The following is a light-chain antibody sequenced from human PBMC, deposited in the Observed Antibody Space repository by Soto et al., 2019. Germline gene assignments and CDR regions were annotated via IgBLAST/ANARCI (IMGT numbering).Light chain of an antibody. CDR1: QRVGSNY. CDR2: GAS. J-gene: IGKJ3*01. V-gene: IGKV3-20*01. CDR3: QQYTTSPFT. Sequence: EIVLTQSPGTLSLSPGERATLYCRASQRVGSNYLAWYQQKPGQAPRVLIYGASSRATGIPDRFSGSGSGADFTLTISRLEREDFVVYYCQQYTTSPFTFGPGTKVDIK.